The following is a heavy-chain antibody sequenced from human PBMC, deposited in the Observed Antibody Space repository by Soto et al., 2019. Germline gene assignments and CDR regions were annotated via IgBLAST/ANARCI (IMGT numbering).Heavy chain of an antibody. J-gene: IGHJ4*02. CDR1: GFSLSKARMG. D-gene: IGHD1-26*01. Sequence: QVTLKESGPVLVKPTETLTLTCTVSGFSLSKARMGVSWIRQPPGKALEWLAHIFWNDERSYNTSLKSRLTISRNTSKSPVVLPMTNVDPVDTGTYFCARALREGLPIYYFDSWGQGTLVTVSS. CDR3: ARALREGLPIYYFDS. CDR2: IFWNDER. V-gene: IGHV2-26*01.